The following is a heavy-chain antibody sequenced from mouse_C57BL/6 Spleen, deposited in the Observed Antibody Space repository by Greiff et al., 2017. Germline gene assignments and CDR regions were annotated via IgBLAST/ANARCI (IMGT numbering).Heavy chain of an antibody. CDR3: ARSRGNFGDYAMDY. Sequence: VQLQESGPELVKPGASVKISCKASGYAFSSSWMNWVKQRPGKGLEWIGRIYPGDGDTNYNGKFKGKATLTADKSSSTAYMQLSSLTSEDSAVYFCARSRGNFGDYAMDYWGQGTSVTVSS. CDR1: GYAFSSSW. V-gene: IGHV1-82*01. J-gene: IGHJ4*01. D-gene: IGHD2-1*01. CDR2: IYPGDGDT.